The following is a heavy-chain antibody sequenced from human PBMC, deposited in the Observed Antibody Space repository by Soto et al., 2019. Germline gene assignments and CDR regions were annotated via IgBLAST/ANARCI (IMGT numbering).Heavy chain of an antibody. Sequence: SETLSLTCAVYGGSFSGYYWSCIRQPPGKGLEGIGEINHSGSTNYNPSLKSRVTISVDTSKNQFSLKLSSVTAADTAVYDCARALDYYGSGSYYRGYYYYGMEVWGQGTTVTVSS. D-gene: IGHD3-10*01. CDR2: INHSGST. CDR3: ARALDYYGSGSYYRGYYYYGMEV. V-gene: IGHV4-34*01. J-gene: IGHJ6*02. CDR1: GGSFSGYY.